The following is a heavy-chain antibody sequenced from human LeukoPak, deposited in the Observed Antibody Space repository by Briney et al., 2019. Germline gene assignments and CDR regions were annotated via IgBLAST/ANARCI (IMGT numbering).Heavy chain of an antibody. CDR3: ARMRLITGTPHPLSWFDP. V-gene: IGHV4-59*01. D-gene: IGHD1-7*01. CDR2: IYYSGST. Sequence: SGTLSLTCTVSGGSISSYYWSWIRQPPGKGLEWIGYIYYSGSTNYNPSLKSRVTISVDTSKNQFSLKLSSVTAADTAVYYCARMRLITGTPHPLSWFDPWGQGTLVTVSS. CDR1: GGSISSYY. J-gene: IGHJ5*02.